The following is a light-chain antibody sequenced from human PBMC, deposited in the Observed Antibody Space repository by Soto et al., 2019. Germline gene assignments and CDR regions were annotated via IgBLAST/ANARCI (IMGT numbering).Light chain of an antibody. CDR3: QQYGSSPPFT. CDR1: QSVSSY. CDR2: GAS. Sequence: EIMLTQSPATLSLSPGERATLSCRASQSVSSYLAWYQQKPGQAPRLLIYGASSRATGIPDRFGGSGSGTDFTLTISRLEPEDFAVYYCQQYGSSPPFTFGQGTKVDI. V-gene: IGKV3-20*01. J-gene: IGKJ1*01.